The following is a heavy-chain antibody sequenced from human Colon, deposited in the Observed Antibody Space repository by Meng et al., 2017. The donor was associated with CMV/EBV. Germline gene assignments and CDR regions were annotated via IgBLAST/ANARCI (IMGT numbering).Heavy chain of an antibody. CDR2: ISASTI. D-gene: IGHD3-3*01. CDR3: AKGREYIDFWSGFT. Sequence: GGSLRLSCEASGFTFTDYTMSWVRQAPGKGLEWVSYISASTIYYADSVKGRFTISRDNSKNTVYLQMNSLEAEDTALYYCAKGREYIDFWSGFTWGQGTLVTVSS. CDR1: GFTFTDYT. V-gene: IGHV3-11*01. J-gene: IGHJ4*02.